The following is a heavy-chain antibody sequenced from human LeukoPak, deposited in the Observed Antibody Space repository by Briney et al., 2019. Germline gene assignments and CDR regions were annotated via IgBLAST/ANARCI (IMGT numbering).Heavy chain of an antibody. CDR2: IYHSGST. V-gene: IGHV4-59*04. Sequence: PSETLSLTCTVSGGSISSYYWGWIRQPPGKGLEWIGSIYHSGSTYYNPSLKSRVTMSVDTSKNQFSLKLSSVTAADTAVYYCASGRLGRYFDWSPPGYWGQGTLVTVSS. J-gene: IGHJ4*02. CDR1: GGSISSYY. CDR3: ASGRLGRYFDWSPPGY. D-gene: IGHD3-9*01.